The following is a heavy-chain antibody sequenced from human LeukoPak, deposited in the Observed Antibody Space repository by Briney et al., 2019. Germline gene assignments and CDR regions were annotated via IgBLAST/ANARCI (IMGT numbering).Heavy chain of an antibody. V-gene: IGHV4-59*11. CDR2: IYYSGST. CDR1: GGSISSHY. D-gene: IGHD6-6*01. CDR3: ARYQYSSSSFWFDP. Sequence: PSETLSLTCTVSGGSISSHYWSWIRQPRGKGLEWIGYIYYSGSTNYNPSLKSRVTISVDTSKNQFSLKLSSVTAADTAVYYCARYQYSSSSFWFDPWGQGTLVTVSS. J-gene: IGHJ5*02.